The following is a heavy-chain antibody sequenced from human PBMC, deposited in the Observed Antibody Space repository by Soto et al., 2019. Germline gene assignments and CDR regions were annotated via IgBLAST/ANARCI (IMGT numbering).Heavy chain of an antibody. V-gene: IGHV3-7*03. CDR1: GVTVSSCS. CDR3: ARWYAADL. Sequence: GGPLRLTCSASGVTVSSCSMSWVRQAPGKGLEWVANIKQDGSEKNYVDSVKGRFTISRHNAKNSLYLATNNLRVEDTAIYYCARWYAADLWGQGTTVTVSS. CDR2: IKQDGSEK. J-gene: IGHJ6*02. D-gene: IGHD6-13*01.